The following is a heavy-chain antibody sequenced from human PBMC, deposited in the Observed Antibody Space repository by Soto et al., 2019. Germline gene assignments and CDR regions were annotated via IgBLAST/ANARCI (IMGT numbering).Heavy chain of an antibody. V-gene: IGHV4-39*01. D-gene: IGHD3-3*01. CDR2: IYYSGST. CDR1: GGSISSSSYY. J-gene: IGHJ5*02. Sequence: SSETLSLTCTVSGGSISSSSYYWGWIRQPPGKGLEWIGSIYYSGSTYYNPSLKSRVTISVDTSKNQFSLKLSSVTAADTAVYYCARLRAWSGYYTGWFDPWGQGTLVTVSS. CDR3: ARLRAWSGYYTGWFDP.